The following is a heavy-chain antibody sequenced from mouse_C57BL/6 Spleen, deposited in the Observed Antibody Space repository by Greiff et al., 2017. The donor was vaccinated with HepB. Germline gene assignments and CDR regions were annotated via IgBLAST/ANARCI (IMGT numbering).Heavy chain of an antibody. Sequence: QVQLQQSGPELVKPGASVKISCKASGYAFSSSWMNWVKQRPGKGLEWIGRIYPGDGDTNYNGKFKGKATLTADKSSSTAYMQLSSLTSEDSAVYFCASLTVSYAMDYWGQGTSVTVSS. V-gene: IGHV1-82*01. J-gene: IGHJ4*01. CDR2: IYPGDGDT. CDR3: ASLTVSYAMDY. D-gene: IGHD4-1*01. CDR1: GYAFSSSW.